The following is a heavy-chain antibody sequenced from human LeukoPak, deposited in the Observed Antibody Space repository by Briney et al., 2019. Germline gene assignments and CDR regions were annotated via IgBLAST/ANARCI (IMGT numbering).Heavy chain of an antibody. J-gene: IGHJ4*02. CDR2: ISSSSSTI. D-gene: IGHD3-3*01. V-gene: IGHV3-48*01. Sequence: PGGSLRLSCAASGFTFSSYSMNWVRQAPGKGLEWVSYISSSSSTIYYADSVKGRFTISRDNAKNSLYLQMNSLRAEDTAVYYCARGQPYYDFWSGYSFDYWGQGTLVTVSS. CDR3: ARGQPYYDFWSGYSFDY. CDR1: GFTFSSYS.